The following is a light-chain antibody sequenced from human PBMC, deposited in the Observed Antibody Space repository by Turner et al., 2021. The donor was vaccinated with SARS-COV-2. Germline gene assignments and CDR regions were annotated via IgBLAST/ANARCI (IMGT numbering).Light chain of an antibody. V-gene: IGKV1-39*01. CDR2: AAS. CDR1: QSISSY. CDR3: QQSYRAPQT. Sequence: DIQMTQSPSSLSASVGDRLTITCRASQSISSYLNWYQQKPGKAPKLLIYAASSLESGIPSRFSGSGSGTDFTLTISSLEPEDFATYYCQQSYRAPQTFGQGTKLEI. J-gene: IGKJ2*01.